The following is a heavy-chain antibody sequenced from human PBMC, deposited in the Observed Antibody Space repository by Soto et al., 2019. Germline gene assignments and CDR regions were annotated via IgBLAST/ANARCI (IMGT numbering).Heavy chain of an antibody. Sequence: TSETLSLTCTVSGGSISSGGYYWSWIRQHPGKGLEWIGYIYYSGSTYYNPSLKSRVTISVDTSKNQFSLKLSSVTAADTAVYYCARESVRGADDAFDIWGQGTMVTVS. D-gene: IGHD3-10*01. CDR2: IYYSGST. V-gene: IGHV4-31*02. CDR1: GGSISSGGYY. J-gene: IGHJ3*02. CDR3: ARESVRGADDAFDI.